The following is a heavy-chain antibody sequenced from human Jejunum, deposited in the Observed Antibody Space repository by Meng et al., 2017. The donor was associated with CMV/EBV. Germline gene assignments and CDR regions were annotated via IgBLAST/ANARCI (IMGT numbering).Heavy chain of an antibody. J-gene: IGHJ4*02. V-gene: IGHV3-7*04. CDR1: GFTFSDYW. Sequence: ATSGFTFSDYWMTWLRHVPGRGLEWVATIKQDGSEQDYRDSVKGRFTMSRDNSKNTLFLHMNNLRIEDTAVYYCARGYYNNYGDYWGQGTLVTVSS. CDR2: IKQDGSEQ. D-gene: IGHD1-26*01. CDR3: ARGYYNNYGDY.